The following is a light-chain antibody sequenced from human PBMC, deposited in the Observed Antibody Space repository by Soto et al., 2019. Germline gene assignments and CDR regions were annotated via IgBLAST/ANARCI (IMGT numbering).Light chain of an antibody. V-gene: IGKV1-5*01. Sequence: DIQMTQSPSTLSASVGDRDTVTCRASQSVGTWLAWYQQKPGRAPNLLIYDASTLASAVPSRFSGSGSGTEFTLTISSLQSDDFATYYCQHYNSFSPWAFGQGTKVDIK. CDR3: QHYNSFSPWA. CDR1: QSVGTW. CDR2: DAS. J-gene: IGKJ1*01.